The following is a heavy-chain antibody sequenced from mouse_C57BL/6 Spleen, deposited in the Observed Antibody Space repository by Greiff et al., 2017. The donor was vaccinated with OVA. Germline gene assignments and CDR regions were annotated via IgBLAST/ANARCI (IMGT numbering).Heavy chain of an antibody. Sequence: QVQLQQSGAELVRPGTSVTVSCKASGYAFTNYLIEWVQQRPGQGLEWIGVINPGSGGTNYNEKFKGKATLTADKSSSTAYMQLSSLTSEDSAVYVCAKNQGRFDYWGQGTLVTVSA. CDR2: INPGSGGT. CDR1: GYAFTNYL. V-gene: IGHV1-54*01. CDR3: AKNQGRFDY. J-gene: IGHJ3*01.